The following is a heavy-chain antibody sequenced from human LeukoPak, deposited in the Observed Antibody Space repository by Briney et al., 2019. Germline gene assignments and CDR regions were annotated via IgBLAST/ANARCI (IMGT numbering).Heavy chain of an antibody. CDR3: ARLGGVDTAMVTDY. J-gene: IGHJ4*02. CDR1: GGSISSSSYY. V-gene: IGHV4-39*01. Sequence: SETLSLTCTVSGGSISSSSYYWGWIRQPPGKGLEWIGSIYYSGSTYYNPSLKSRVTISVDTSKNKFSLKLSSVTAADTAVYYCARLGGVDTAMVTDYWGQGTLVTVSS. CDR2: IYYSGST. D-gene: IGHD5-18*01.